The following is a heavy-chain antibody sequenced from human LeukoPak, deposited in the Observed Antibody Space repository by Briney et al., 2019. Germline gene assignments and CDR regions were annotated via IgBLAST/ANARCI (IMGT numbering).Heavy chain of an antibody. D-gene: IGHD3-22*01. V-gene: IGHV1-18*01. J-gene: IGHJ4*02. Sequence: ASVKVSCKASGYTFTSYGISWVRQAPGQGLEWMGWISAYNGNTNYAQKLQGRVTMTTDTSTSTAYMELRSLRSDDTAVYYCARVSIAVAGTWSYHYYDSSGPLGYWGQGTLVTVSS. CDR2: ISAYNGNT. CDR1: GYTFTSYG. CDR3: ARVSIAVAGTWSYHYYDSSGPLGY.